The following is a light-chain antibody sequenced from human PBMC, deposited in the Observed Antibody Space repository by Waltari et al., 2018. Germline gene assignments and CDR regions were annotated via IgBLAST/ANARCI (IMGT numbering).Light chain of an antibody. CDR2: DVS. J-gene: IGLJ2*01. CDR1: SSDVGCYNY. CDR3: CSYAGSYTLV. V-gene: IGLV2-11*01. Sequence: QSALTQPRSVSGSPGQSVTISCTATSSDVGCYNYVSWYQQHPGKAPKLMIYDVSKRPSGVPDRFSGSKSGNTASLTISGLQAEDEADYYCCSYAGSYTLVFGGGTKLTVL.